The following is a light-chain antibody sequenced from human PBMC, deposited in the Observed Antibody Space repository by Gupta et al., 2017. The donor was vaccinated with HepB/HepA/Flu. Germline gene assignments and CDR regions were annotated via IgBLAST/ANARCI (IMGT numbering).Light chain of an antibody. J-gene: IGLJ3*02. CDR3: GTWDSSLSAGV. CDR1: SSNIGNNY. CDR2: ENN. V-gene: IGLV1-51*02. Sequence: QSVLTQPPSVSAAPGQKVTISCSGSSSNIGNNYVSWYQQLPGTAPKLLIYENNKRPSGIPDRFSGSKSGTSATLGITGLQTGDEADYYGGTWDSSLSAGVFGGGTKLTVI.